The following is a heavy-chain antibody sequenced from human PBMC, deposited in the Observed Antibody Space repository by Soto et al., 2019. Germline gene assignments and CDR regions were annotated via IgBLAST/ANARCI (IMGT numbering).Heavy chain of an antibody. D-gene: IGHD3-10*01. CDR3: ATDGSRAYIYYYYSGMDV. Sequence: QVQLVQSGAEVKKPGASVKVSCKASGYTFTSYAMHWVRQAPGQRLEWMGWINAANGNTKYSHKCLGSVTITRDTSASTAYMEMRSLRSEDTAVYYCATDGSRAYIYYYYSGMDVWGQGTTVTVSS. CDR1: GYTFTSYA. J-gene: IGHJ6*02. CDR2: INAANGNT. V-gene: IGHV1-3*01.